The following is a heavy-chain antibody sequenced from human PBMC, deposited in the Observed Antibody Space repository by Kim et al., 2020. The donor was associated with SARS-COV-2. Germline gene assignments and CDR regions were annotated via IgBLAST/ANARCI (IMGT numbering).Heavy chain of an antibody. Sequence: DADSVKGRFTNSRDNSKNSLYLQMNSLRTEDTALYYCAKTTGDLDAFDIWGQGTMVTVSS. CDR3: AKTTGDLDAFDI. J-gene: IGHJ3*02. V-gene: IGHV3-43*01. D-gene: IGHD7-27*01.